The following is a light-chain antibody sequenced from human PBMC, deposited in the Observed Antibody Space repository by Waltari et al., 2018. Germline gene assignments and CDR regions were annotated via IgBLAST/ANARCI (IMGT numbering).Light chain of an antibody. CDR1: DMPKQY. V-gene: IGLV3-25*03. J-gene: IGLJ1*01. CDR2: KDR. Sequence: SYELTQPPSVSVSPGQTARITCSGDDMPKQYTYWYRQRPGTAHVVGIFKDRQRASGIPERFSGSSSGTTGTLTITGVQAEDEADYYCQSADSSGAYVFGTGTKVTVL. CDR3: QSADSSGAYV.